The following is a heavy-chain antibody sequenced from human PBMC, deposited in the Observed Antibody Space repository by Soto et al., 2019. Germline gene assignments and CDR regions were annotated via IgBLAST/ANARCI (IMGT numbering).Heavy chain of an antibody. J-gene: IGHJ3*01. D-gene: IGHD1-1*01. CDR2: LYDVDGS. V-gene: IGHV3-53*01. CDR1: GLTISGKKY. Sequence: DVQLVESGGGLIQPGASLRLSCAAFGLTISGKKYVAWVRQAPGKGLEWVSALYDVDGSFYADSVTERFTTSSDSSNNTVYRQRNDLRPDDTAVYYGATWNDRERAFDVWGQGTTVTISS. CDR3: ATWNDRERAFDV.